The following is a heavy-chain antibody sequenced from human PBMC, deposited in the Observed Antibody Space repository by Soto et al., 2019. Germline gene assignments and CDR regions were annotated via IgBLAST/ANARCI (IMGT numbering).Heavy chain of an antibody. CDR2: INHSGST. V-gene: IGHV4-34*01. J-gene: IGHJ5*02. Sequence: SETLSLTCAVYGGCFSGYYWSWIRQPPGKGLEWIGEINHSGSTNYNPSLKSRVTISVDTSKNQFSLKLSSVTAADTAVYYCARSGSSSWYRLGWFDPWGQGTLVTVSS. D-gene: IGHD6-13*01. CDR1: GGCFSGYY. CDR3: ARSGSSSWYRLGWFDP.